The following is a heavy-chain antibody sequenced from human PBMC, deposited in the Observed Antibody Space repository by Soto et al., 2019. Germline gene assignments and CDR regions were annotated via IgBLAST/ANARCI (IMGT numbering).Heavy chain of an antibody. CDR2: IYYSGST. Sequence: PSETLSLTCTVSGGSISSSSYHWGWIRQPPGKGLEWIGSIYYSGSTYYNPSLKSRVTISVDTSKNQFSLKLSSVTAADTAVYYCARQKYYYDSSGYYPYYYYYGMDVWGQGTTVTVSS. CDR1: GGSISSSSYH. J-gene: IGHJ6*02. CDR3: ARQKYYYDSSGYYPYYYYYGMDV. D-gene: IGHD3-22*01. V-gene: IGHV4-39*01.